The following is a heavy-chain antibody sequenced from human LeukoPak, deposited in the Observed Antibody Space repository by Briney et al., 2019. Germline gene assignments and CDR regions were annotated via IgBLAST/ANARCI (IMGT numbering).Heavy chain of an antibody. J-gene: IGHJ4*02. V-gene: IGHV4-4*07. D-gene: IGHD5-24*01. CDR1: GGSISTYY. CDR3: ARHSGDGQSFLFDY. Sequence: SETLSLTCTVSGGSISTYYWSWIRQPAGNGLEWIGRIHTSGTTHYSPSLQSRVTMSVDTSKNQFSLNLNSVTAADTAVYYCARHSGDGQSFLFDYWGQGILVTVSS. CDR2: IHTSGTT.